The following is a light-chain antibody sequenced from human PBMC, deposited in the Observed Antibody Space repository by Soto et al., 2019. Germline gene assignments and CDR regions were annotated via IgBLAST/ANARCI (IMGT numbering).Light chain of an antibody. J-gene: IGKJ4*01. CDR1: QSVSSH. Sequence: IVLTQSPASLSLSPGERATLSCRASQSVSSHLAWFQQRPGQAPRLLIYGASNRPTGIPARFGGSGSGTNFTLTISSLEPEDFAVYYCQQRSNWPPVLTFGGGTKVEIK. V-gene: IGKV3-11*01. CDR2: GAS. CDR3: QQRSNWPPVLT.